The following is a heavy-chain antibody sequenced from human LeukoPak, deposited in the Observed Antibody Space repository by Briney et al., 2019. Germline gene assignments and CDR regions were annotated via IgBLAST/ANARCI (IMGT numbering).Heavy chain of an antibody. CDR1: GYTFTGYY. J-gene: IGHJ5*02. V-gene: IGHV1-2*02. D-gene: IGHD6-13*01. CDR3: ARGGQLVRRGYNWFDP. CDR2: INPNSGGT. Sequence: EASVKVSRKASGYTFTGYYMHWVRQAPGQGLEWMGWINPNSGGTNYAQKFQGRVTMTRDTSISTAYMELSRLRSDDTAVYYCARGGQLVRRGYNWFDPWGQGTLVTVSS.